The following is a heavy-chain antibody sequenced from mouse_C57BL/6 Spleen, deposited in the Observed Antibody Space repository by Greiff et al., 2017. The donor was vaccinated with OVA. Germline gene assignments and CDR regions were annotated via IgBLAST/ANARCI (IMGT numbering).Heavy chain of an antibody. CDR2: IDPSDSYT. CDR1: GYTFTSYW. D-gene: IGHD3-2*02. Sequence: QVQLQQPGAELVMPGASVKLSCKASGYTFTSYWMHWVKQRPGPGLEWIGEIDPSDSYTNYNQKFKGKSTLTVDKSSSTAYMQLSSLTSEDSAVYYCARTGVQLRLAWFAYWGQGTLVTVSA. CDR3: ARTGVQLRLAWFAY. V-gene: IGHV1-69*01. J-gene: IGHJ3*01.